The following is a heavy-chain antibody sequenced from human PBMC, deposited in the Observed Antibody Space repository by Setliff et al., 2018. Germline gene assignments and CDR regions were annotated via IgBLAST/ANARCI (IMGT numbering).Heavy chain of an antibody. D-gene: IGHD2-21*01. CDR1: GGSISSGSDY. Sequence: SETLSLTCSVSGGSISSGSDYWTRIRQPAGKGLEWIGHIYTSGSTNYNPSLKSRVTISVDASKNQFSLKLTSVTAADTAVYYCARGLEGEDYFYYMDVWGKGNTVTVSS. CDR2: IYTSGST. CDR3: ARGLEGEDYFYYMDV. J-gene: IGHJ6*03. V-gene: IGHV4-61*09.